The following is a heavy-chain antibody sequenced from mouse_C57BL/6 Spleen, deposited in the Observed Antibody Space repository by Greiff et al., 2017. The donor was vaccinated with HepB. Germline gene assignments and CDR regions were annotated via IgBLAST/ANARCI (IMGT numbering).Heavy chain of an antibody. J-gene: IGHJ4*01. Sequence: EVMLVESGGDLVKPGGSLKLSCAASGFTFSSYGMSWVRQTPDKRLEWVATISSGGSYTYYPDSVKGRFTISRDNAKNTLYLQMSSLKSEDTAMYYCARTLAGMAMDYWGQGTSVTVSS. CDR3: ARTLAGMAMDY. D-gene: IGHD4-1*01. V-gene: IGHV5-6*01. CDR2: ISSGGSYT. CDR1: GFTFSSYG.